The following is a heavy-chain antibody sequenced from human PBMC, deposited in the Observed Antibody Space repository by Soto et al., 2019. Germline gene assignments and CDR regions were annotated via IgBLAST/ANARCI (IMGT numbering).Heavy chain of an antibody. D-gene: IGHD2-15*01. CDR1: GGSINDYY. CDR2: VYYVGRA. CDR3: ASQYIGRSSSSSFDS. V-gene: IGHV4-59*01. Sequence: PSETLSLTCTVSGGSINDYYWSWIRQPPGKGLEWIGYVYYVGRANYNPSLKSRVSMSVDTSKAQFSLKLTSVTTADTAVYYCASQYIGRSSSSSFDSWGQGALVTV. J-gene: IGHJ5*01.